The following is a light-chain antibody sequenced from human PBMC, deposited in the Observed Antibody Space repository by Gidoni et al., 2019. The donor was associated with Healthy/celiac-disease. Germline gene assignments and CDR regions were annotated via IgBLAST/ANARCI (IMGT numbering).Light chain of an antibody. J-gene: IGKJ1*01. Sequence: DLVMTQSPLSLPVTPGEPTSIYCRSSKSLLHSNGYNYLDWYLQKPGQSPQLLIYLGSNRASGVPDRFSGSGSGTDFTLKISRVEAEDVGVYYCMQALQTPRTFGQGTKVEIK. V-gene: IGKV2-28*01. CDR3: MQALQTPRT. CDR2: LGS. CDR1: KSLLHSNGYNY.